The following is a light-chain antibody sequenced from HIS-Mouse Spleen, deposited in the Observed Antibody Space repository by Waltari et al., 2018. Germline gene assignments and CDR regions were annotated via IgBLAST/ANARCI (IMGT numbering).Light chain of an antibody. CDR2: WAS. Sequence: DSRMTQSPESLAVSLGERATNKFKSSQSVLYSSNNKNYLAWYQQKPGQPPKLLIYWASTRESGVPDRLSGSGSGTDFPLTISSLQAEDVAVYYCQQYYSTPWTFGQGTKVEIK. V-gene: IGKV4-1*01. CDR3: QQYYSTPWT. CDR1: QSVLYSSNNKNY. J-gene: IGKJ1*01.